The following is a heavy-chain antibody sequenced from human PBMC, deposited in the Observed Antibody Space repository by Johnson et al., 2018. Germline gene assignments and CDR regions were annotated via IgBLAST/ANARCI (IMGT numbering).Heavy chain of an antibody. Sequence: VQLQESGGGVVRPVGSLRLSCSVSGFTLDEYGMSWVRHVPGKGLEWVAGISWNGETTSYADSGKGRFTFSGDTAQNSLYLQTNSLRAEDTAGYYCAREVIAYYYMDVWGKGTTVTVSS. J-gene: IGHJ6*03. CDR3: AREVIAYYYMDV. CDR1: GFTLDEYG. D-gene: IGHD3-10*01. V-gene: IGHV3-20*04. CDR2: ISWNGETT.